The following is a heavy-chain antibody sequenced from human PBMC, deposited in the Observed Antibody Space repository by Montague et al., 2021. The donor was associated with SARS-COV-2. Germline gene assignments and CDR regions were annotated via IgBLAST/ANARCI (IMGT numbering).Heavy chain of an antibody. Sequence: SLRLSCAASGFTVTRNYMSLVRQAPGKGLEWVSVIYDGLSTYYAXSVSGRFTISRDNSKNTLYLQMNRLRAEDTAVYYCARGGGLRNYGMDAWGQGTTVTVSS. CDR2: IYDGLST. D-gene: IGHD5-12*01. CDR1: GFTVTRNY. V-gene: IGHV3-53*01. J-gene: IGHJ6*02. CDR3: ARGGGLRNYGMDA.